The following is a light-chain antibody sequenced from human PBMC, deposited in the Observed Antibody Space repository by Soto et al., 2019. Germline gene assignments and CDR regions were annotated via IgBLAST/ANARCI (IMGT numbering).Light chain of an antibody. Sequence: EIVLTQSPGTLSLSPGERATLSCRASQSVSSGYLAWYQQKPGQDPRLLIYGASTRATGIPNRFSGSGSGTDFTLTISRLEPEDFAVYYCQQYGSSPWTFGQGTKVEIK. V-gene: IGKV3-20*01. CDR2: GAS. CDR1: QSVSSGY. J-gene: IGKJ1*01. CDR3: QQYGSSPWT.